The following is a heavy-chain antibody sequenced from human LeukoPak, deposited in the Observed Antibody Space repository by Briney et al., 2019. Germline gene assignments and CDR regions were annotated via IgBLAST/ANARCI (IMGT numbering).Heavy chain of an antibody. Sequence: PSETLSLTCTVSGGSISTYYWTWIRQPPGKGLEWIGYIYYSGSTNYNPVLKSRVTISLNTSKNQFSLKLNSVTAADTAVYYCAGRVTGRGTYYFDYWGQGTLVTVSS. V-gene: IGHV4-59*08. CDR3: AGRVTGRGTYYFDY. D-gene: IGHD3-16*01. CDR2: IYYSGST. J-gene: IGHJ4*02. CDR1: GGSISTYY.